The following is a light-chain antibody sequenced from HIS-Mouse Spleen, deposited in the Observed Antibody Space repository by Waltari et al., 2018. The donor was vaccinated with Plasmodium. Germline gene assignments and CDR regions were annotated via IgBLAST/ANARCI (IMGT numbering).Light chain of an antibody. CDR2: GAS. J-gene: IGKJ4*01. CDR1: QSVSSN. V-gene: IGKV3-15*01. CDR3: QQYNNWLSLT. Sequence: EIVMTQSPATLSVSPGERATLSCRASQSVSSNLAWYQQKPGQAPRLLSYGASTRATGIPARFSGSGSGTEVTLTISSMQSEDFAVYYCQQYNNWLSLTFGGGTKVEIK.